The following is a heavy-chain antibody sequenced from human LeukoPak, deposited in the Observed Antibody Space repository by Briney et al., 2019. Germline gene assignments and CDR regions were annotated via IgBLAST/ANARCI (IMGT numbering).Heavy chain of an antibody. CDR2: MHPNSGGT. Sequence: GASVKVSCKTSGYSENFYGITWVRQVAGQGLEWMGWMHPNSGGTNFAQKFQGRVTMTRDTSISTAYMELSRLRSDDTAVYYCARNKAAAGTDYWGQGTLVTVSS. V-gene: IGHV1-2*02. D-gene: IGHD6-13*01. CDR3: ARNKAAAGTDY. J-gene: IGHJ4*02. CDR1: GYSENFYG.